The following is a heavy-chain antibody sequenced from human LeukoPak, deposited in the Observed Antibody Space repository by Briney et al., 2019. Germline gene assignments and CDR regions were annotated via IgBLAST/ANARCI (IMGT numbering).Heavy chain of an antibody. D-gene: IGHD3-22*01. V-gene: IGHV4-61*02. J-gene: IGHJ5*02. Sequence: SKTLSLTCTVSGGSISSGSYDWSWIRQPAGKGLDWIGRIYTSGSTNYNPSLKSRVTISVDTSKNQFSLKLSSVTAADTAVYYCSRDGTYYYDSSGYYYQYNWFDPWGQGTLVTVSS. CDR3: SRDGTYYYDSSGYYYQYNWFDP. CDR2: IYTSGST. CDR1: GGSISSGSYD.